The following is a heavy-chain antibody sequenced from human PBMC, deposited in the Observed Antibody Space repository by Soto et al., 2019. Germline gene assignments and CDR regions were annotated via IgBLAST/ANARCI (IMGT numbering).Heavy chain of an antibody. J-gene: IGHJ6*02. Sequence: ASVKVSCKASGYTFTSYDINWVRQATGQGLEWMGWMNPNSGNTGYAQKFQGRVTMTRNTSISTAYMELSSLRSEDTAVYYCARDFYYYGSGSPSMDVWGQGTTVTVSS. V-gene: IGHV1-8*01. CDR1: GYTFTSYD. D-gene: IGHD3-10*01. CDR2: MNPNSGNT. CDR3: ARDFYYYGSGSPSMDV.